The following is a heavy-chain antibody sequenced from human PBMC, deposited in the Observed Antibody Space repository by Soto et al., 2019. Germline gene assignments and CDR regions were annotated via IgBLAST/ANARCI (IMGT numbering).Heavy chain of an antibody. CDR3: ARFSGSYTRGLDY. CDR1: GFTFSDHY. J-gene: IGHJ4*02. D-gene: IGHD1-26*01. CDR2: SRNKANSYST. Sequence: EVQLVESGGGLVQPGGSLRLSCAASGFTFSDHYMDWVRQAPGKGLEWVGRSRNKANSYSTEYAASVKGRFTISRDESKNSLYRQMNSLKTVDTAVYYWARFSGSYTRGLDYWGQRTLVTVSS. V-gene: IGHV3-72*01.